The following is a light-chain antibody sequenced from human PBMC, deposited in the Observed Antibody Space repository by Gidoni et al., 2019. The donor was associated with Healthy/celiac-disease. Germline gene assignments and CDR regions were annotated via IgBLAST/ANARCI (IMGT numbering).Light chain of an antibody. V-gene: IGLV3-9*01. J-gene: IGLJ2*01. CDR3: QVWDSSTVV. CDR1: NIGSKN. Sequence: SYELTQPLSVSVARGQTARITWGGNNIGSKNVHWYQQKPGQAPVLVIYRDSNRPSGIPERFSGSNSGNTATLTISRAPAGDEADYYCQVWDSSTVVFGGGTKLTVL. CDR2: RDS.